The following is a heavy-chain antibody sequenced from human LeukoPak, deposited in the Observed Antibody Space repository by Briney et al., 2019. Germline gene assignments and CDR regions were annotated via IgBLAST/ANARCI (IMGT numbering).Heavy chain of an antibody. D-gene: IGHD2-21*01. J-gene: IGHJ6*02. V-gene: IGHV3-33*01. Sequence: PGGSLILCCAASVFAFNSYVMHWVRQAPGKGLEWVAAIWCDGSQEFYVDSVKGRLSISRDNSKNTLYLQLYSLRVEDTAVYYCARGSVYGDSEYGMDVWGQGTTVTVSS. CDR1: VFAFNSYV. CDR3: ARGSVYGDSEYGMDV. CDR2: IWCDGSQE.